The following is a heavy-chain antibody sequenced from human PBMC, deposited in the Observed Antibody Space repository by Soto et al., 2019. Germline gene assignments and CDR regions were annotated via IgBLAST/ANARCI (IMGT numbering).Heavy chain of an antibody. Sequence: EVQLLESGGGLVQPGESLRLSCAASGFTFSYYWMHWVRQAPGMGLVWVSRIHSDGSSTTYADSVKGRFTISRDNARNTLYLQMNSLRVEDTAVYYCARGARGAFDLWGQGTVLTVSS. J-gene: IGHJ3*01. V-gene: IGHV3-74*01. CDR1: GFTFSYYW. CDR2: IHSDGSST. D-gene: IGHD1-26*01. CDR3: ARGARGAFDL.